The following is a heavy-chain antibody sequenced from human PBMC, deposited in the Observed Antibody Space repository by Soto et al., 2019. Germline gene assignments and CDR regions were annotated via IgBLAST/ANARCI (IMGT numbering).Heavy chain of an antibody. D-gene: IGHD6-19*01. V-gene: IGHV4-39*01. J-gene: IGHJ6*02. CDR2: IYYSGST. CDR1: GGSISSSSYY. Sequence: PSEALSLICTVSGGSISSSSYYWGWIRQPPGKGLEWIGSIYYSGSTYYDPSLKSRVTISVDTSKNQFSLKLSSVTAADTAVYYCARRTAVEFGMDVWGQGTTVTVSS. CDR3: ARRTAVEFGMDV.